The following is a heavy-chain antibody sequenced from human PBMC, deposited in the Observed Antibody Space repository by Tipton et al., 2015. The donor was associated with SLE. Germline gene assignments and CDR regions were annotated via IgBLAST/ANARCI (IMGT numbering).Heavy chain of an antibody. CDR2: VYFSGSA. CDR3: ARPREYDFDSSGYQHFDY. CDR1: GGSVRRRSYY. D-gene: IGHD3-22*01. Sequence: TLSLTCSVSGGSVRRRSYYCAWVRQPPGQGLEWIGTVYFSGSAFYNPSLKSRVTISLDASKNQLSLKLSSVTAADTAVYYCARPREYDFDSSGYQHFDYWGQGTLVTVSS. J-gene: IGHJ4*02. V-gene: IGHV4-39*07.